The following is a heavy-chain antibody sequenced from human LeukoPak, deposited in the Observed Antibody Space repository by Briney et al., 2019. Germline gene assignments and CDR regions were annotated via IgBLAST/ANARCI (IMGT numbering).Heavy chain of an antibody. D-gene: IGHD3-9*01. V-gene: IGHV1-24*01. J-gene: IGHJ4*02. Sequence: ASVKVSCKVSGYTLTELSMHWVRQAPGKGLEWMGGFDPEDGETIYAQKFQGRVTMTEDTSTDTAYMELSSLRSEDTAVYYCATAPGGRYFDWLYFYWGQGTLVTVSS. CDR3: ATAPGGRYFDWLYFY. CDR1: GYTLTELS. CDR2: FDPEDGET.